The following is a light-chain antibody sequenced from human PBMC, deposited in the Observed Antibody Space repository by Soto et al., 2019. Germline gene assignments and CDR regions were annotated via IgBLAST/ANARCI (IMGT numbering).Light chain of an antibody. J-gene: IGLJ1*01. CDR1: SSDVGGYNY. Sequence: QSALTQPASVPGSPGQSITISCTGTSSDVGGYNYVSWYQQHPGKAPKLMIYEVNNRPSGVSNRFSGSKSGNTASLTISGLQAEDEADYYCSSYTSGSTYVFGTGTKVTVL. V-gene: IGLV2-14*01. CDR2: EVN. CDR3: SSYTSGSTYV.